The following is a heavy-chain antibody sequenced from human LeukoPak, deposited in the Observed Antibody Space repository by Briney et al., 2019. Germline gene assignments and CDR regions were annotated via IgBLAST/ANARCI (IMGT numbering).Heavy chain of an antibody. D-gene: IGHD6-13*01. J-gene: IGHJ4*02. CDR3: ARDQGGSSWQGLDY. CDR1: GGSFSSYA. CDR2: IIPVRGIV. V-gene: IGHV1-69*04. Sequence: ASVKVTCKASGGSFSSYAISWVRQAPGQGPEWMGRIIPVRGIVNYAQKFQGRVTITADKSTRTAYMEVSSLRSEDTAVYYCARDQGGSSWQGLDYWGQGSLVTVSS.